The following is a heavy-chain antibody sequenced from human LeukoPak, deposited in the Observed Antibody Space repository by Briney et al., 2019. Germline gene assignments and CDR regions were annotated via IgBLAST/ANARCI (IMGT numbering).Heavy chain of an antibody. V-gene: IGHV4-4*07. CDR1: GGSISSYY. CDR3: ARHKYSSGWPPEGAFDI. D-gene: IGHD6-19*01. CDR2: IYISGST. J-gene: IGHJ3*02. Sequence: PSETLSLTCTVSGGSISSYYWSWIRQPAGKGLEWIGRIYISGSTNYNPSLKSRVTMSVDTSKNQFSLKLSSVTAADTAVYYCARHKYSSGWPPEGAFDIWGQGTMVTVSS.